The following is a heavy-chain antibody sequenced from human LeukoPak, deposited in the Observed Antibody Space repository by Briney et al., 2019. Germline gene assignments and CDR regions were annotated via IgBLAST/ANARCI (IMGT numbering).Heavy chain of an antibody. D-gene: IGHD6-13*01. CDR2: IIPIFGTA. CDR1: GYTFTSYA. J-gene: IGHJ6*02. Sequence: GASVKVSCKASGYTFTSYAMHWVRQAPGQRLEWMGGIIPIFGTANYAQKFQGRVTMTEDTSTDTACMELSSLRSEDTAVYYCATERPIAAAGTPKAKYYYYGMDVWGQGTTVTVSS. V-gene: IGHV1-69*06. CDR3: ATERPIAAAGTPKAKYYYYGMDV.